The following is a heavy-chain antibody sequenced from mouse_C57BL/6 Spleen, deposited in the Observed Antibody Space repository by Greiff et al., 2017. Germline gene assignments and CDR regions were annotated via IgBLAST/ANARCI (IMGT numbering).Heavy chain of an antibody. CDR1: GYTFTSYW. J-gene: IGHJ2*01. Sequence: QVQLQQPGTELVKPGASVKLSCKASGYTFTSYWMHWVKQRPGQGLEWIGNINPSNGGTNYNEKFKSKATLTVDKSSSTAYMQLSSLTSEGSAVYYCARGGSGLDGDYFDYWGQGTTLTVSS. CDR3: ARGGSGLDGDYFDY. V-gene: IGHV1-53*01. CDR2: INPSNGGT. D-gene: IGHD1-1*01.